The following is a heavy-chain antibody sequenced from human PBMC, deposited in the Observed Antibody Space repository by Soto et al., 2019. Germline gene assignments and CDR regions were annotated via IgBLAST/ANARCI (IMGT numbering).Heavy chain of an antibody. V-gene: IGHV3-23*01. Sequence: PGGSLRLSCAASGFTFSSYSMSWVRQAPGKGLEWVSAISGSGGSTYYADSVKGRFTISRDNSKNTLYLQMNSLRAEDTAVYYCAKDHHCSGGSCYGPFDYWGQGTLVAVSS. D-gene: IGHD2-15*01. CDR3: AKDHHCSGGSCYGPFDY. J-gene: IGHJ4*02. CDR2: ISGSGGST. CDR1: GFTFSSYS.